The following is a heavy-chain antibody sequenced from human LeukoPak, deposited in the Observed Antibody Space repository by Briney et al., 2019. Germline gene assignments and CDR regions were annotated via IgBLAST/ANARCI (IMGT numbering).Heavy chain of an antibody. D-gene: IGHD3-3*01. Sequence: GGSLRLSCAASGFTFSSYWMSWVRQAPGKGLEWVANIKQDGSEKYYVDSVKGRFTISRDNAKNSLYLQMNSLRAEDTAVYYCARFGEPPYYYYYMDVWGKGTTVTVSS. CDR1: GFTFSSYW. CDR2: IKQDGSEK. CDR3: ARFGEPPYYYYYMDV. V-gene: IGHV3-7*03. J-gene: IGHJ6*03.